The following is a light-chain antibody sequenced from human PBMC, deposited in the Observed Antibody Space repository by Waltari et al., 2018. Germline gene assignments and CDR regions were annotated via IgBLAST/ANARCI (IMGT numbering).Light chain of an antibody. CDR3: AAWDDSLSGPV. V-gene: IGLV1-47*01. CDR2: RNN. Sequence: QSVLTQPPSASGTPGQRVTIPCSGSSSNIGSNYVYWYQQLPGTAPNLLNYRNNQRPSGVPDRFSGSKSGTSASLAISGLRSEDEADYYCAAWDDSLSGPVFGGGTKLTVL. J-gene: IGLJ2*01. CDR1: SSNIGSNY.